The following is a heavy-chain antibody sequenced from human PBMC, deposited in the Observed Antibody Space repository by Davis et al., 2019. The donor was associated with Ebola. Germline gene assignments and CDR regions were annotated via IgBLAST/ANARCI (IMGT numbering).Heavy chain of an antibody. Sequence: PGGSLRLSCTVSGGSISSYYWSWIRQPAGKGLEWIGRIYTSGSTNYNPSLKSRVTISVDTSKNQFSLKLSSVTAADTAVYYCARSLQPLYYDFWSAVYWYFDLWGRGTLVTVSS. CDR2: IYTSGST. D-gene: IGHD3-3*01. V-gene: IGHV4-4*07. J-gene: IGHJ2*01. CDR3: ARSLQPLYYDFWSAVYWYFDL. CDR1: GGSISSYY.